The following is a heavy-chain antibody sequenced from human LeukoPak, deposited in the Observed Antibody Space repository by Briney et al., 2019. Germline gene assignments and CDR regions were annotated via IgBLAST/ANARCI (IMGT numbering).Heavy chain of an antibody. Sequence: PGGSLRLSCAASGFTFSSYAMHWVRQAPGKGLEYVSAISSNGGSTYYANSVKGRFTISRDNSKNTLYLQMGSLRAEDMAVYYCAREGGVTMYGRPKHSFYYFDYWGQGTLVTVSS. CDR1: GFTFSSYA. J-gene: IGHJ4*02. D-gene: IGHD3-10*02. CDR3: AREGGVTMYGRPKHSFYYFDY. CDR2: ISSNGGST. V-gene: IGHV3-64*01.